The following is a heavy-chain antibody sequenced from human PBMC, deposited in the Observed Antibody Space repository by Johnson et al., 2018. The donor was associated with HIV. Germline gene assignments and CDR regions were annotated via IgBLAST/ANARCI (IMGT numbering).Heavy chain of an antibody. CDR1: GFTFTSYV. V-gene: IGHV3-23*04. Sequence: VQLVESGGGLVQPGASLRLSCAASGFTFTSYVMSWVRQAPGKGLEWVSCISGSGGGTYYAESFRGRFAFSRDNSKNTLNVQMHSLRVDDTAVYYCAASVYYYDSSGYFAFDIWGQGTMVTVSS. CDR2: ISGSGGGT. CDR3: AASVYYYDSSGYFAFDI. D-gene: IGHD3-22*01. J-gene: IGHJ3*02.